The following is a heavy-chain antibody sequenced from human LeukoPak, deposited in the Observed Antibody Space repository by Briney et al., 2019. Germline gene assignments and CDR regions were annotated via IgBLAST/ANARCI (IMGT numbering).Heavy chain of an antibody. CDR1: GFTFSSYG. CDR3: ASPHVYASGRYYHDY. Sequence: GGSLRLSCAASGFTFSSYGMHWVRQAPGKGLEWVAVISYDGSNKYYADSVKGRFTISRDNSKNTLYLQMNSLRAEDTAVYYCASPHVYASGRYYHDYWGQGTLVTVSS. D-gene: IGHD3-10*01. V-gene: IGHV3-30*03. CDR2: ISYDGSNK. J-gene: IGHJ4*02.